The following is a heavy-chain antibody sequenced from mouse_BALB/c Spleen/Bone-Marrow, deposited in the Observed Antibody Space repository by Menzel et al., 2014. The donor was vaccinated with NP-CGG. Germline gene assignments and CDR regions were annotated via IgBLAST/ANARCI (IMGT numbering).Heavy chain of an antibody. CDR3: ARWDYAMDY. V-gene: IGHV1-54*01. CDR1: GYAFTNYL. CDR2: INPGSGGT. J-gene: IGHJ4*01. Sequence: QVQLKQSGAELVRPGTSVKVSCKASGYAFTNYLIEWVKQRPGQDLEWIGVINPGSGGTNYNEKFKGKATLTADKSSSTAYMQLSSLTSDDSAVYFYARWDYAMDYWGQGTSVTVSS.